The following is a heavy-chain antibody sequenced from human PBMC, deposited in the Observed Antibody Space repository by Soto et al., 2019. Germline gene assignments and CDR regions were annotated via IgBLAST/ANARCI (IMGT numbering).Heavy chain of an antibody. CDR2: IYPGDSDT. J-gene: IGHJ6*02. CDR1: GYRFTSYW. Sequence: PGESLKISCKCSGYRFTSYWIGWVRQIPGKGLEWMGIIYPGDSDTRYSPSFQGQVTISADKSISTAYLQWSSLKASDTAMYYCARPSNYGSYGMDVWGQGTTVTVSS. D-gene: IGHD3-10*01. CDR3: ARPSNYGSYGMDV. V-gene: IGHV5-51*01.